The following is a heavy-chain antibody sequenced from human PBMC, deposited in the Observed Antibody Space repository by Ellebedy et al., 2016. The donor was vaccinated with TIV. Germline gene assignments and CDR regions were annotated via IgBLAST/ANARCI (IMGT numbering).Heavy chain of an antibody. Sequence: AASVKVSCKASGYTFSNYFMHWVRQAPGQGLEWMGIINPDSGSTTYAQKLQGSLTMTRDTSTSTVYMELSSLRSEDTAVYYCARARSSGWLHTPDYWGQGLLVTVSS. CDR2: INPDSGST. J-gene: IGHJ4*02. D-gene: IGHD6-19*01. V-gene: IGHV1-46*04. CDR1: GYTFSNYF. CDR3: ARARSSGWLHTPDY.